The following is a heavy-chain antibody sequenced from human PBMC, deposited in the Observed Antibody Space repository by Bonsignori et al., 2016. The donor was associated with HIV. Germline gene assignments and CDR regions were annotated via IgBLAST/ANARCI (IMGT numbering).Heavy chain of an antibody. Sequence: ASVKVSCKASGYTFTSYDINWVRQATGQELEWMGWMNPNSGNTGYAQKFQGRVTMARNTSTSTAYMELSSLRSEDTAVYYCARREVRGVMDYWGQGTLVTVSS. CDR2: MNPNSGNT. J-gene: IGHJ4*02. CDR1: GYTFTSYD. V-gene: IGHV1-8*01. CDR3: ARREVRGVMDY. D-gene: IGHD3-10*01.